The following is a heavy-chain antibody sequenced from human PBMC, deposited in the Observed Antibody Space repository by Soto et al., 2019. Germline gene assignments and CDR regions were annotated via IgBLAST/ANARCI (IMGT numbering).Heavy chain of an antibody. CDR3: ARASYYYGSGNFNCFDP. Sequence: QVQLVQSGAEAKKPGASVKVSCKASGYTFTSYAMHWVRQAPGQRLEWMGWINAGNGNTKYSRKFQGRVTITRDTSASTAYMELSSLRSEDTAVYYSARASYYYGSGNFNCFDPWGQGTLVTVAS. CDR1: GYTFTSYA. V-gene: IGHV1-3*01. D-gene: IGHD3-10*01. J-gene: IGHJ5*02. CDR2: INAGNGNT.